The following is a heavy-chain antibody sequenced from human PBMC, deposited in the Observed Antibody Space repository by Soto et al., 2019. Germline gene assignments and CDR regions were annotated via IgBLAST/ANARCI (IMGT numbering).Heavy chain of an antibody. J-gene: IGHJ6*02. CDR3: ARVLSCSYYGMDV. CDR2: ISYDGSNK. D-gene: IGHD2-2*01. Sequence: QVQLVESGGGVVQPGRSLRLSCAASGFTFSSYAMHWVRQAPGKGLEWVAVISYDGSNKYYADSVKGRFTISRDNSKNPLYLQMNSLRAEDTAVYYCARVLSCSYYGMDVWGQGTTVTVSS. V-gene: IGHV3-30-3*01. CDR1: GFTFSSYA.